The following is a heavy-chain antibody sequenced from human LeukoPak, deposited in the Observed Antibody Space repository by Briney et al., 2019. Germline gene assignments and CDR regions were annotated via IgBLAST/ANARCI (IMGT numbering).Heavy chain of an antibody. Sequence: ASVKVSCKASGYTFTGYYMHRVRQAPGQGLEWMGWINPNSGGTNYAQKFQGWVTMTRDTSISTAYMELSRLRSDDTAVYYCARDFCSGGSCYPGYWGQGTLVTVSS. J-gene: IGHJ4*02. CDR1: GYTFTGYY. V-gene: IGHV1-2*04. CDR3: ARDFCSGGSCYPGY. CDR2: INPNSGGT. D-gene: IGHD2-15*01.